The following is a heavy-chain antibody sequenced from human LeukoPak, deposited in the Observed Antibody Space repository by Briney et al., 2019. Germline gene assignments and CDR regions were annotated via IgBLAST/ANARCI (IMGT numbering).Heavy chain of an antibody. Sequence: SETLSLTCAVYGASFSGYYWSWIRQPPGKGLEWIGEINQSGSTNYNPSLKSRVTISVDTSKNQFSLKLSSVTAADTAAYYYARVELDIVVVPAAITFDYWGQGTLVTVSS. CDR1: GASFSGYY. J-gene: IGHJ4*02. V-gene: IGHV4-34*01. CDR2: INQSGST. D-gene: IGHD2-2*02. CDR3: ARVELDIVVVPAAITFDY.